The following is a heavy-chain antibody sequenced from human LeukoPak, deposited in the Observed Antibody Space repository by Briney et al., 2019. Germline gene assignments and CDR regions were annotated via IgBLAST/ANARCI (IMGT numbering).Heavy chain of an antibody. D-gene: IGHD3-3*01. V-gene: IGHV3-48*01. Sequence: GRSLRLSCAASGFTFSSYGMHWVRQAPGKGLEWVSYISSSSSTIYYADSVKGRFTISRDNAKNSLYLQMNSLRAEDTAVYYCARVGDFWSGYYSDYWGQGTLVTVSS. CDR1: GFTFSSYG. CDR2: ISSSSSTI. CDR3: ARVGDFWSGYYSDY. J-gene: IGHJ4*02.